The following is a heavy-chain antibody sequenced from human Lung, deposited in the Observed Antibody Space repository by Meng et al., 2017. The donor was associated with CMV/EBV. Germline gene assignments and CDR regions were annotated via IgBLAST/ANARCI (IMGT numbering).Heavy chain of an antibody. Sequence: VERQESGPGLVDPSQTLSLTCTVSGGSMSSGNYYWSWIRQPPGKGLEWIGYIHHSGSAYYNPSLKSRVSISVDTSKNQFSLNLNSMTAADTAVYYCASFDHIPRRNYFDYWGQGTLVTVSS. V-gene: IGHV4-30-4*01. CDR1: GGSMSSGNYY. CDR2: IHHSGSA. CDR3: ASFDHIPRRNYFDY. J-gene: IGHJ4*02. D-gene: IGHD2-21*01.